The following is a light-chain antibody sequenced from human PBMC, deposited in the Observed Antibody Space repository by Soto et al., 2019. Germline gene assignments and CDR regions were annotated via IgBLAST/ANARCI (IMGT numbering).Light chain of an antibody. V-gene: IGKV3-15*01. J-gene: IGKJ1*01. Sequence: EIVLTQSPGTLSVSPGERATLSCRASQSVSSKLAWYQQKPGQAPRLLFYGASTGATGIPARFSGSGSETEFTLFSCSLQSEDFAVYYGQQYNNWPGTFGQGTKVDIK. CDR1: QSVSSK. CDR3: QQYNNWPGT. CDR2: GAS.